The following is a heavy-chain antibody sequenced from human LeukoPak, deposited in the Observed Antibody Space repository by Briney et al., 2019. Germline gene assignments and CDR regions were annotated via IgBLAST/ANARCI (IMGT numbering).Heavy chain of an antibody. V-gene: IGHV3-23*01. D-gene: IGHD2-15*01. J-gene: IGHJ4*02. CDR1: GFTFSSYA. CDR2: ISGSGGST. Sequence: GGSLRLSCAASGFTFSSYAMSWVRQAPGKGLEWVSAISGSGGSTYSADSVKGRFTISRDNSRNTLYLQMNSLRADDTAVYYCAKQGCSGGSCYFDYWGPGTLVTVSS. CDR3: AKQGCSGGSCYFDY.